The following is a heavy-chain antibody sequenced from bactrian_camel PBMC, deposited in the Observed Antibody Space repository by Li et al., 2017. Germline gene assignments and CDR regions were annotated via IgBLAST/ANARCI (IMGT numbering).Heavy chain of an antibody. CDR2: IDSDGDT. J-gene: IGHJ4*01. CDR3: AVQFLEASCARVHAIDD. D-gene: IGHD4*01. V-gene: IGHV3S26*01. CDR1: GYRYDTYC. Sequence: VQLVESGGGSVQAGESLRLSCAAPGYRYDTYCMGWFRQAPGKAREGIAVIDSDGDTAYAESMKDRFTISVDNAKNTLYLQMNSLQPEDTAMYYCAVQFLEASCARVHAIDDWGQGTQVTVS.